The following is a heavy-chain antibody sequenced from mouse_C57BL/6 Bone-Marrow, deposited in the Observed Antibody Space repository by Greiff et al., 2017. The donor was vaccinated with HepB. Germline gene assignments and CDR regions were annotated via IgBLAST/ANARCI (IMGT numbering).Heavy chain of an antibody. D-gene: IGHD2-2*01. J-gene: IGHJ2*01. CDR2: IWGVGST. Sequence: VQLQQSGPGLVAPSQSLSITCPVSGFSLTSHGVDWVRQSPGKGLEWLGVIWGVGSTNYNSALKSRLSISKDNAKSQVFLKMSSLQTDDTAMYYCASDPGYDWYYFDYWGQGTTLTVSS. CDR1: GFSLTSHG. CDR3: ASDPGYDWYYFDY. V-gene: IGHV2-6*01.